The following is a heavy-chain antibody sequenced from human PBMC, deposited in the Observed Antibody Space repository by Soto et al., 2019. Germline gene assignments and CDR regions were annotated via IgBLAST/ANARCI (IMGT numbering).Heavy chain of an antibody. J-gene: IGHJ4*02. V-gene: IGHV4-31*03. D-gene: IGHD5-18*01. CDR3: ASGYIASSPGGYFDY. CDR2: IYYSGST. CDR1: GGSISSGGYY. Sequence: SETLSLTCTVSGGSISSGGYYWSWIRQHPGKGLEWIGYIYYSGSTYYNPSLKSRVTISVDTSKNQFSLKLSSVTAADTAVYYCASGYIASSPGGYFDYWGQGTMVTVYS.